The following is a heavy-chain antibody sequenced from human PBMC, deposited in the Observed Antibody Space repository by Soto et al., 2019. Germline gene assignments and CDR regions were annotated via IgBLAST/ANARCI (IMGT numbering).Heavy chain of an antibody. Sequence: GASVKVSCKASGGTFNTSGISWVRQAPGQGIEWMGGIIPLFGTTNYAQRFKGRVTITADESTNTVHMELSSLRFGDTAIYYCARARGTSWYNWFDPCGQGTLVTVSS. CDR1: GGTFNTSG. CDR2: IIPLFGTT. J-gene: IGHJ5*02. D-gene: IGHD1-26*01. CDR3: ARARGTSWYNWFDP. V-gene: IGHV1-69*13.